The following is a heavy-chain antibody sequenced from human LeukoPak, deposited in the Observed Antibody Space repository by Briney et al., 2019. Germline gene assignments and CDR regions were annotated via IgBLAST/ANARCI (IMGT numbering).Heavy chain of an antibody. D-gene: IGHD2-8*01. Sequence: SETLSLTCTVSGGSISSGYYWGWIRQPPGKGLEWIGSIYHSGSTYYDPSLKSRVTISVDTSKNQFSLKLSSVTAADTAVYYCARGRCTNGVCYGLDYWGQGTLVTVSS. J-gene: IGHJ4*02. V-gene: IGHV4-38-2*02. CDR3: ARGRCTNGVCYGLDY. CDR2: IYHSGST. CDR1: GGSISSGYY.